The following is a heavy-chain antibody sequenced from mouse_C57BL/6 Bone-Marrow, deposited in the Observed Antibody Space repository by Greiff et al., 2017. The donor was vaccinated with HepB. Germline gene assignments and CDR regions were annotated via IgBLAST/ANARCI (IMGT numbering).Heavy chain of an antibody. Sequence: EVQLQQSGPELVKPGASVKISCKASGYTFTDYYMNWVKQSHGKSLEWTGDINPNNGGTSYNQKFKGKATLTVDKSSSTAYMELRSLTSEDSAVYYCARNDPSWFAYWGQGTLVTVSA. J-gene: IGHJ3*01. V-gene: IGHV1-26*01. CDR2: INPNNGGT. CDR1: GYTFTDYY. CDR3: ARNDPSWFAY.